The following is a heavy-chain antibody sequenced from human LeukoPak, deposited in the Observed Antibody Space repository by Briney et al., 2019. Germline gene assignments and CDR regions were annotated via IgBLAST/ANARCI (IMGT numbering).Heavy chain of an antibody. CDR2: ISSSAGNT. V-gene: IGHV3-23*01. D-gene: IGHD3-16*02. Sequence: GGSLRLSCAASGFPFSSYPMSWVRQAPGKGLEWVSSISSSAGNTYYADSVKGRFTISRDYSKNTLYLQMNSLRAKDTAIYYCAKNRGFRGVIVVPPLDFWGQGTLVTVSS. CDR3: AKNRGFRGVIVVPPLDF. CDR1: GFPFSSYP. J-gene: IGHJ4*02.